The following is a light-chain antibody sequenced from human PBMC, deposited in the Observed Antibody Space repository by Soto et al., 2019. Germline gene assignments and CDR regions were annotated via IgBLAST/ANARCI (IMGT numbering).Light chain of an antibody. CDR3: QSFDSRLSAVV. V-gene: IGLV1-40*01. CDR1: SSNIGAGYD. J-gene: IGLJ2*01. Sequence: QAVVTQPPSVSGAPGQRVTISCTGSSSNIGAGYDVHWYQQLPGTAPRLLIYSNINRPSGVPDRFSGSKSGTSASLAITGLQAEDETDYYCQSFDSRLSAVVFGGGTKLTVL. CDR2: SNI.